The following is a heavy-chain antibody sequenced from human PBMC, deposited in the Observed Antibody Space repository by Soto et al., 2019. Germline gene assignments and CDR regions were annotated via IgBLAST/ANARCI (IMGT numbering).Heavy chain of an antibody. CDR3: ARDWAAAGPLDY. Sequence: AAVKVSCKASGYTFTSYGISWVRQAPGQGLEWMGWISAYNGNTNYAQKLQGRVTMTTDTSTSTAYMELRSLRSDDTAVYYCARDWAAAGPLDYWGQGTLVTGSS. CDR1: GYTFTSYG. CDR2: ISAYNGNT. J-gene: IGHJ4*02. D-gene: IGHD6-13*01. V-gene: IGHV1-18*01.